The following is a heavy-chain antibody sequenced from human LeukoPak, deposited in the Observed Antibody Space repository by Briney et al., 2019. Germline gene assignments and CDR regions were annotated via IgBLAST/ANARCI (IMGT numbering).Heavy chain of an antibody. J-gene: IGHJ4*02. CDR1: GGSISSYY. CDR3: ARVTVGAFFDY. Sequence: SETLSLTCTVSGGSISSYYWSWIRQPAGKGLEWIGRIYSSESTNYNPSLKSRVTMSVDTSKNQFYLSLSSVTAADTAVYYCARVTVGAFFDYWGQGTLVTVSS. V-gene: IGHV4-4*07. D-gene: IGHD4-11*01. CDR2: IYSSEST.